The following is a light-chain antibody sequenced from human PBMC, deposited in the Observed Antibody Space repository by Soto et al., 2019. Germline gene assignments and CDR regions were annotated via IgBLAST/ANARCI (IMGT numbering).Light chain of an antibody. V-gene: IGLV2-14*01. CDR2: GVT. Sequence: QSALTQPASVSGSPGQSITISCTATSSDVGSFNYVSWYQHHPGKAPKLMIYGVTSRPSGVSNRFSGSKSGNTASLTISELQAEDEADYYCVSYATSTTLYVFGSGTKVTVL. CDR3: VSYATSTTLYV. CDR1: SSDVGSFNY. J-gene: IGLJ1*01.